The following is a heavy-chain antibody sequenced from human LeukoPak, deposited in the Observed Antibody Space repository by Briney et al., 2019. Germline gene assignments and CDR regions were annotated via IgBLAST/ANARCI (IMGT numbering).Heavy chain of an antibody. CDR1: GGSISGYY. D-gene: IGHD4-23*01. J-gene: IGHJ4*02. V-gene: IGHV4-4*09. CDR2: IYTSGST. Sequence: SETLSLTCTVSGGSISGYYWSWIRQPPGKGLEWIGYIYTSGSTNYNPSLKSRVTISVDTSKNQFSLKLSSVTAADTAVYYCARHAGYGGDFDYWGQGTLVTVSS. CDR3: ARHAGYGGDFDY.